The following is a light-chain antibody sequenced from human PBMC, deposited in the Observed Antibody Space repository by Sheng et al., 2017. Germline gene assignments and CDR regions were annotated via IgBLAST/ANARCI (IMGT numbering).Light chain of an antibody. Sequence: IQMTQSPSSLSASVGDRVTITCRASQDIRSDLAWYQQKAGKAPKLLIFVASSLQSGVPSRFSGSGSGTDFTLTISRLEPEDFAVYYCQQYGGSPLITFGQGTRLEIK. CDR3: QQYGGSPLIT. CDR1: QDIRSD. CDR2: VAS. V-gene: IGKV1-6*01. J-gene: IGKJ5*01.